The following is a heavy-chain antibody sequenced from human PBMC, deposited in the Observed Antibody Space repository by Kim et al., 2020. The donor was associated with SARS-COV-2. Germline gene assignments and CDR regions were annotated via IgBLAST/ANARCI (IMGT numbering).Heavy chain of an antibody. V-gene: IGHV4-59*08. J-gene: IGHJ6*02. CDR3: ARLPVYHYYGMDV. Sequence: YTPSLKSRVTISVDTSKNQFSLKLSSVTAADTAVYYCARLPVYHYYGMDVWGQGTTVTVSS.